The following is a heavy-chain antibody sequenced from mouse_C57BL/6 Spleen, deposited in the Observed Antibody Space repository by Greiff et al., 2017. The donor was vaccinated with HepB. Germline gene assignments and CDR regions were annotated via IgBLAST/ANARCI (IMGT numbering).Heavy chain of an antibody. CDR2: IDPEDGDT. V-gene: IGHV14-2*01. J-gene: IGHJ4*01. CDR3: APAQADYAMED. Sequence: EVQLQQSGAELVKPGASVKLSCTASGFNIKDYYMHWVKQRTEQGLEWIGRIDPEDGDTKYAQKFQGKATITADKSSNTAYLQRSRLTSEDTAVYYCAPAQADYAMEDWGQGTSVTVSS. D-gene: IGHD3-2*02. CDR1: GFNIKDYY.